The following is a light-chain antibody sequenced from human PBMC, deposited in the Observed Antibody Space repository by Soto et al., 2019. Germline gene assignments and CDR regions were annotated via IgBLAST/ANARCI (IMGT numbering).Light chain of an antibody. V-gene: IGKV3-20*01. CDR3: QQTFHSPRT. J-gene: IGKJ2*01. CDR2: DAS. CDR1: QSVISNF. Sequence: EIVLTQSPGTLSLSPGETASLSCTASQSVISNFLAWYQQQRGQPPRLLIYDASKRATGIPARFSGSGSGIAFTLTISRVEPEDSAVYYCQQTFHSPRTFGHGTRLEIK.